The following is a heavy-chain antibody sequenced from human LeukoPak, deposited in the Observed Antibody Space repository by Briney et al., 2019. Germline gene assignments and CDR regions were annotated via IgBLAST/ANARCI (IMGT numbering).Heavy chain of an antibody. CDR2: INYSGST. D-gene: IGHD4-23*01. V-gene: IGHV4-31*03. CDR3: ARGIFYGGRNQSIWFDL. J-gene: IGHJ5*02. CDR1: GGSIRSGGYY. Sequence: PSETLSLTCTVPGGSIRSGGYYSSWIRHHPRKRLEWLGYINYSGSTYYNPSLKSRVTISGDTSKNQFSPKLRSVTAADTAVYSCARGIFYGGRNQSIWFDLWGQGTLVTVSS.